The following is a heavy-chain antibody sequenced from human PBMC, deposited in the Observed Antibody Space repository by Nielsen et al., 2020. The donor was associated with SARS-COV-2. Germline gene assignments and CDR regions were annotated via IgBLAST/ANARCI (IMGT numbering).Heavy chain of an antibody. D-gene: IGHD5-18*01. V-gene: IGHV1-3*01. Sequence: ASVKVSCKASGYTFTSYAMHWLRQAPGQRLEWMGWINAGNGNTKYSQKFQGRVTITRDTSASTAYMELSSLRSEDTAVYYCARGDDTAMVQDAFDIWGQGTMVTVSS. CDR2: INAGNGNT. J-gene: IGHJ3*02. CDR1: GYTFTSYA. CDR3: ARGDDTAMVQDAFDI.